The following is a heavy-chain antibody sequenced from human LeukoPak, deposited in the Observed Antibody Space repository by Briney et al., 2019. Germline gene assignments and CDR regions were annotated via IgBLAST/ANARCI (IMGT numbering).Heavy chain of an antibody. CDR2: IYYSGST. CDR1: GFTVSSNY. V-gene: IGHV4-39*01. D-gene: IGHD3-10*01. CDR3: ARQSDRGSGSYSDY. J-gene: IGHJ4*02. Sequence: GSLRLSCAASGFTVSSNYMSWVRQAPGKGLEWIGSIYYSGSTYYNPSLKSRVTISVDTSKNQFSLKLSSVTAADTAVYYCARQSDRGSGSYSDYWGQGTLVTVSS.